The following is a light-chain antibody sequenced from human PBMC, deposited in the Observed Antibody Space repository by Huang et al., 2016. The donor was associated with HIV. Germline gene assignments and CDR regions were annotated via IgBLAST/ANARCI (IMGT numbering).Light chain of an antibody. CDR2: AAS. J-gene: IGKJ1*01. CDR1: QGISNS. CDR3: LRYNSYPPT. V-gene: IGKV1-17*03. Sequence: DIQMTQSPSAMSESVGDRVTITGRASQGISNSLAWFQQKPGKVPKSLIYAASSLQGGVPSRFSGSGSATEFTLTISSLQPEDFATYYCLRYNSYPPTFGQGTKVELK.